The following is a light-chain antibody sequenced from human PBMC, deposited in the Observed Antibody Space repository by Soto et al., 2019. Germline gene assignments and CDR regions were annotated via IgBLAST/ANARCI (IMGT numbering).Light chain of an antibody. J-gene: IGKJ4*01. CDR2: DAS. CDR3: QWYDNWPLT. V-gene: IGKV3-11*01. CDR1: QSVSSY. Sequence: EIVLTQSPATLSLSPGERATLSCRASQSVSSYLAWYQQKPGQAPRLLIYDASNRATGIPARFSGSGSGTEFSLTISRLKPEDYEVHYSQWYDNWPLTFGGGTMVDIK.